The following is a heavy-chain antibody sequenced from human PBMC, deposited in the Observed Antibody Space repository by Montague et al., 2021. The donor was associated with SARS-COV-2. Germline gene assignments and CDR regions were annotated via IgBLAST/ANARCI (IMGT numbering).Heavy chain of an antibody. CDR1: EFTVSSHY. D-gene: IGHD1-14*01. CDR3: AARTDYYYGLDV. CDR2: IYSDDST. Sequence: SLRLSCAASEFTVSSHYMSWVRRAPGKGLEWVPVIYSDDSTYYADSVKGRFTISRDNSKNTLHLQMNSLRAEDMAVYYCAARTDYYYGLDVWGQGTTVTVSS. J-gene: IGHJ6*02. V-gene: IGHV3-66*01.